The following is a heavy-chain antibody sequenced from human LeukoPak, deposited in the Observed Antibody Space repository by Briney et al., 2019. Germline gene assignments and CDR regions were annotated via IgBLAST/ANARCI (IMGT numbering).Heavy chain of an antibody. J-gene: IGHJ4*02. CDR1: GGSISSYY. CDR2: IYYSGTT. D-gene: IGHD6-13*01. CDR3: ARAPLGAAAGNSHDY. Sequence: NTSETLSLTCTVSGGSISSYYWNWIRQPPGKGLEWIGYIYYSGTTNYNPSLKSRVSMSVDTSKNQFSLKLSSVTAADTAVYYCARAPLGAAAGNSHDYWGQGTLVTVSS. V-gene: IGHV4-59*12.